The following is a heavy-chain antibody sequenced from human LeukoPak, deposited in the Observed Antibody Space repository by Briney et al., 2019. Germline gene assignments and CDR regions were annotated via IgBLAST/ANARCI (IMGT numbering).Heavy chain of an antibody. CDR2: INSDGSDT. Sequence: PGGSLRLSCAASGFTFSSYWMHWVCQAPGKGLVWVSRINSDGSDTTYADSVKGRFTISRDNAKNTLYLQMNSLRAEDTAVYYCAKNGPGLDYFDYWGQGTLVTVSS. J-gene: IGHJ4*02. CDR1: GFTFSSYW. V-gene: IGHV3-74*01. D-gene: IGHD3-10*01. CDR3: AKNGPGLDYFDY.